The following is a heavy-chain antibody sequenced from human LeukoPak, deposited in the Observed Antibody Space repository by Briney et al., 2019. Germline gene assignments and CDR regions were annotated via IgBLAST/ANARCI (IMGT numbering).Heavy chain of an antibody. J-gene: IGHJ5*02. CDR3: ARHLPLKDGYNWEWFDP. D-gene: IGHD5-24*01. CDR2: IYYSGST. CDR1: GGSISSSSYY. Sequence: SETLSLTCTVSGGSISSSSYYWGWIRQPPGKGLEWIGSIYYSGSTYYNSSLKSRVTISVDTSKNQFSLKLSSVTAADTAVYYCARHLPLKDGYNWEWFDPWGQGTLVTVSS. V-gene: IGHV4-39*01.